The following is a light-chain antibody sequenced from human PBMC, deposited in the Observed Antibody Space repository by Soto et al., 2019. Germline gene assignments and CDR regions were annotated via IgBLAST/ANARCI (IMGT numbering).Light chain of an antibody. J-gene: IGLJ1*01. CDR3: QSYDSSLSRSYA. V-gene: IGLV1-40*01. Sequence: QSVLTQPPSVSGAPGQRVTISCTGSSSNIGAGYDVHWYQQLPGTAPKLLIYGNSNRPSGVPDRFSGSKSGTSASLAITGLQAEDDADYYCQSYDSSLSRSYAFGTGTKVTVL. CDR1: SSNIGAGYD. CDR2: GNS.